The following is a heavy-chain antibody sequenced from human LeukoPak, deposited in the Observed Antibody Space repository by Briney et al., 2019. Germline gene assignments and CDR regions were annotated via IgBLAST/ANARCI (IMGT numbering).Heavy chain of an antibody. CDR3: ASNGLEPQDGIAGYYYYYMDV. CDR1: GFTFSSYS. CDR2: ISSSSSYI. Sequence: GGSLRLSCAASGFTFSSYSMNWVRQAPGKGLEWVSSISSSSSYIYYADSVKGRFTISRDNAKNSLYLQMNSLRAEDTAVYYCASNGLEPQDGIAGYYYYYMDVWGKGTTVTVSS. D-gene: IGHD6-13*01. J-gene: IGHJ6*03. V-gene: IGHV3-21*01.